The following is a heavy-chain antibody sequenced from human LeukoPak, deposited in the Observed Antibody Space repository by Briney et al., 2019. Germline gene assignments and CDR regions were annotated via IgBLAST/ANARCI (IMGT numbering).Heavy chain of an antibody. CDR2: ISGSSGII. CDR3: ARSDWLDS. CDR1: GFTFNTYT. V-gene: IGHV3-48*01. Sequence: GGSLRLSCAASGFTFNTYTMNWVRQATGKGLEWVSYISGSSGIIDYADSVRGRFTISRDNAKNSLYLQMNSLRAEDTAVYYCARSDWLDSWGQGTLVIVSS. J-gene: IGHJ5*01.